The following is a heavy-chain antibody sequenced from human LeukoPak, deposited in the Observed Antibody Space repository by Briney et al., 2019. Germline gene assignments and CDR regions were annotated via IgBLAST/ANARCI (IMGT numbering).Heavy chain of an antibody. CDR1: GESISSNSAA. CDR3: ARVAYSSSWPVFDY. Sequence: SQTLSLTCAISGESISSNSAAWNWIRQSPSRGLEWLGRTYYRSKWYNDYAVSVKSRITINPDTSKNQFSLQLNSVTPEDTAVYYCARVAYSSSWPVFDYWGQGTLVTVSS. D-gene: IGHD6-13*01. CDR2: TYYRSKWYN. V-gene: IGHV6-1*01. J-gene: IGHJ4*02.